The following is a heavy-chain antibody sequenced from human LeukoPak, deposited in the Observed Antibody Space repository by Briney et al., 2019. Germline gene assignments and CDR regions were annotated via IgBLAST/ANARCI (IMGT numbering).Heavy chain of an antibody. CDR3: AKIRSVTMIVVVPGNFDY. D-gene: IGHD3-22*01. CDR2: IDEDGSET. J-gene: IGHJ4*02. CDR1: GFTFSNYW. V-gene: IGHV3-7*03. Sequence: GGSLRLSCEVSGFTFSNYWMMWVRQAPGKGLEWVASIDEDGSETNYVDSVTGRFTVSRDHAKNSLFLQMNSLRAEDTAVYYCAKIRSVTMIVVVPGNFDYWGQGTLVTVSS.